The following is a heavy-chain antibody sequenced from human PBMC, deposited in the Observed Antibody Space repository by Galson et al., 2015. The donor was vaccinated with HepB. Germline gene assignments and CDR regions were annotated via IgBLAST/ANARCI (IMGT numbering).Heavy chain of an antibody. V-gene: IGHV3-74*01. J-gene: IGHJ3*02. CDR1: GFTFSSYW. CDR2: INSDGSST. D-gene: IGHD3-22*01. Sequence: SLRLSCAASGFTFSSYWMHWVRQAPGKGLVWVSRINSDGSSTSYADSVKGRFTISRDNAKNTLYLQMNSLRAEDTAVYYCARVTGSGYDDAFDIWGQGTMVTVSS. CDR3: ARVTGSGYDDAFDI.